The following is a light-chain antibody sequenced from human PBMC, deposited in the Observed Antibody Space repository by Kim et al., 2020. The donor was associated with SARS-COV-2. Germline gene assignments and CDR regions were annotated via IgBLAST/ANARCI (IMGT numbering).Light chain of an antibody. V-gene: IGKV1-33*01. Sequence: GDRVTITCQASEDVSDYFNWYHQKPGEAPKVLIRDAATLESGVPSRFSRGGYGTEFSLTISSVQPEDMGTYYCQQYDAPPFTFG. J-gene: IGKJ5*01. CDR3: QQYDAPPFT. CDR1: EDVSDY. CDR2: DAA.